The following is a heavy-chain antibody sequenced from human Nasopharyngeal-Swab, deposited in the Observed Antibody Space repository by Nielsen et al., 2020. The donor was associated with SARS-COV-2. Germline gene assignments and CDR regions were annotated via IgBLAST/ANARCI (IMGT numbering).Heavy chain of an antibody. D-gene: IGHD6-6*01. V-gene: IGHV1-24*01. J-gene: IGHJ4*02. CDR3: ARVGDFEYSSSFFDY. CDR1: GYTLTELS. CDR2: FDPEDGET. Sequence: ASVQVSCKVSGYTLTELSMHWVRQAPGKGLEWMGGFDPEDGETIYAQKFQGRVTMTEDTSTSTAYMELRSLRSDDTAVYYCARVGDFEYSSSFFDYWGQGTLVTVSS.